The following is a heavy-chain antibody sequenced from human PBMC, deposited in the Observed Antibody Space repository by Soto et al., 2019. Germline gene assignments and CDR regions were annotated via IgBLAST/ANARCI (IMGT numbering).Heavy chain of an antibody. J-gene: IGHJ4*02. Sequence: PGGSLRLSCAASGFTFSSYAMSWVRQAPGKGLEWVSAISGSGGSTYYADSVKGRFTISRDNSKNTLYLQMNSLRAEDTAVYYCAKIHGGSSWYGSHNFDYWGQGTLVTVSS. CDR1: GFTFSSYA. CDR3: AKIHGGSSWYGSHNFDY. CDR2: ISGSGGST. V-gene: IGHV3-23*01. D-gene: IGHD6-13*01.